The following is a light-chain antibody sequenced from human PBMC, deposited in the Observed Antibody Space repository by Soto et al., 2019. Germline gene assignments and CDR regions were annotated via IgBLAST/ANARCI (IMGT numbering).Light chain of an antibody. CDR3: QQYNSYYTLT. CDR1: QSINKC. Sequence: DIRMTQSPSTLSASVGDRVTISCGASQSINKCLAWYQHKPGKAPNLLIYKASRLETGVPSRFSGSGSGTEFTLTINFLKPHDFANYYCQQYNSYYTLTFGGGTKVDIK. J-gene: IGKJ4*01. V-gene: IGKV1-5*03. CDR2: KAS.